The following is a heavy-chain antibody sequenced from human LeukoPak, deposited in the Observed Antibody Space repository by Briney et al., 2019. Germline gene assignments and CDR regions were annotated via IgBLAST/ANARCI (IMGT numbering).Heavy chain of an antibody. Sequence: PSETLSLTCTVSGGSISSYYWSWIRQPPGKGLEWIGYIYYSGSIYYNPSLKSRVTMSVDTSKNQFSLKLSSVTAVDTAVYYCARKATTGPTKAAFDIWGQGTMVTVSS. CDR3: ARKATTGPTKAAFDI. CDR2: IYYSGSI. J-gene: IGHJ3*02. CDR1: GGSISSYY. D-gene: IGHD4-17*01. V-gene: IGHV4-59*12.